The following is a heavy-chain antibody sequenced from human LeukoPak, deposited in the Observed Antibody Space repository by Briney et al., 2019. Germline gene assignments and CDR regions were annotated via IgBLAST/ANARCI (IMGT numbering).Heavy chain of an antibody. V-gene: IGHV4-59*01. D-gene: IGHD1-26*01. CDR1: GGSISSYY. J-gene: IGHJ4*02. Sequence: PSETLSLTCTVSGGSISSYYWNWIRQPPGKGLEWIGYIYYSGSTNYNPSLKSRVTISVDTSKNQFSLKLSSVTAADTAVYYCARDGDGGSYYIGYWGQGTLVTVSS. CDR3: ARDGDGGSYYIGY. CDR2: IYYSGST.